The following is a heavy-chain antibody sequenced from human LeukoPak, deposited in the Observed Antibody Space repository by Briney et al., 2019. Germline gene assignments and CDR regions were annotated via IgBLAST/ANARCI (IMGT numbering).Heavy chain of an antibody. CDR1: GGTFSSYV. Sequence: GASVKVSCKASGGTFSSYVISWVRQAPGQGLEWMGGIIPIFGTANYAQKFQGRVTITADKSTSTAYMELSSLRSEDTAVYYCAREKPGAFDYWGQGTLVTVSS. D-gene: IGHD1-14*01. CDR3: AREKPGAFDY. V-gene: IGHV1-69*06. CDR2: IIPIFGTA. J-gene: IGHJ4*02.